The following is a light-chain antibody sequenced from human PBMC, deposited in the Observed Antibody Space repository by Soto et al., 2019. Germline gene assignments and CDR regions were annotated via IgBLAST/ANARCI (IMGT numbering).Light chain of an antibody. CDR3: QQRTTWPT. Sequence: EFVLTQSPGTLSLSPGDRATLSCRASQSVTSSLAWFQQKPGQAPRLLIYDVSRRATAIPARFSGSGSGTDFTLTISSLEPEDFAVYYCQQRTTWPTFGGGTKVEIK. J-gene: IGKJ4*01. CDR2: DVS. V-gene: IGKV3-11*01. CDR1: QSVTSS.